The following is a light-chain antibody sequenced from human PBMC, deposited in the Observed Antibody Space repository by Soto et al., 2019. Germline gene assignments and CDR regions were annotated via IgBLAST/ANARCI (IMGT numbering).Light chain of an antibody. CDR2: NNN. CDR1: GSNIGSNT. J-gene: IGLJ1*01. Sequence: QSVLTQPPSASGTPGQRVSISCSGSGSNIGSNTVNWYQQLPGTAPKLLMYNNNQRPSGVPDRFSGSKSGTSASLAISGLQSEDEADYYCAAWDDSLSGYVFGTGT. CDR3: AAWDDSLSGYV. V-gene: IGLV1-44*01.